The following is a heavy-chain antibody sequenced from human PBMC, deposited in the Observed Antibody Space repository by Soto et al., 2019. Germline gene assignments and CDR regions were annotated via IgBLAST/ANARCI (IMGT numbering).Heavy chain of an antibody. J-gene: IGHJ6*04. CDR1: GGSISSSNW. V-gene: IGHV4-4*02. CDR3: ARRSIMPTTLDV. CDR2: IYHSGST. D-gene: IGHD5-12*01. Sequence: PSETLSLTCAVSGGSISSSNWWCWVRQPPGKGLEWIGEIYHSGSTNYNPSLKSRVTISVDTSKNQFSLKLSSVTAADTAVYYWARRSIMPTTLDVWGKGTTVTVSS.